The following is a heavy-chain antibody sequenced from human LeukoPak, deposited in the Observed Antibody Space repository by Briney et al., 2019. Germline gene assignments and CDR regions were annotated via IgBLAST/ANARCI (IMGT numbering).Heavy chain of an antibody. CDR1: GFTFSSYA. V-gene: IGHV3-23*01. J-gene: IGHJ4*02. CDR2: ISGSGGST. Sequence: GGSLRLSCAASGFTFSSYAMSWVRQAPGKGLEWVSAISGSGGSTCYADSVKGRFTISRDNSKNTLYLQMNSLRAEDTAVYYCAKENGYTYAPTVFDYGAQEPLVPVSS. D-gene: IGHD5-18*01. CDR3: AKENGYTYAPTVFDY.